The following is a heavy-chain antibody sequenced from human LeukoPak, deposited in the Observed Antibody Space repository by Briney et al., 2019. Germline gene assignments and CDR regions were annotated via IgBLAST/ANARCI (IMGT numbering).Heavy chain of an antibody. J-gene: IGHJ4*02. Sequence: ASVKVSCKASGGTFSIYAISWVRQAPGQGLEWMGGIIPIFGTANYAQKFQGRVTITADESTSTAYMELSSLRSEDTAVYYCASSTILVQPASFDYWGQGTLVTVSS. CDR3: ASSTILVQPASFDY. CDR2: IIPIFGTA. CDR1: GGTFSIYA. D-gene: IGHD5/OR15-5a*01. V-gene: IGHV1-69*13.